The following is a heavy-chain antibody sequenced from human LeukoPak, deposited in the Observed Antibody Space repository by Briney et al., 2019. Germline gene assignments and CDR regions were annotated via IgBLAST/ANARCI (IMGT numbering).Heavy chain of an antibody. CDR3: AEVAVAGTSTPYYFDY. Sequence: GGSLRLSCAASGIIFSDYEMKWVRQAPGKGLEWVSYISSSGSTIDYADSVKGRFTVSRDNSKNTLYLQMNSLRAEDTAVYYCAEVAVAGTSTPYYFDYWGQGTLVTVSS. CDR1: GIIFSDYE. J-gene: IGHJ4*02. CDR2: ISSSGSTI. V-gene: IGHV3-48*03. D-gene: IGHD6-19*01.